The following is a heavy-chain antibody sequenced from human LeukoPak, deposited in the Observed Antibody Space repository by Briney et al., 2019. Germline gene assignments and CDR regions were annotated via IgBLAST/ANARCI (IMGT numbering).Heavy chain of an antibody. CDR2: INPNSGGT. J-gene: IGHJ4*02. D-gene: IGHD6-6*01. CDR1: GYTFTGYY. Sequence: ASVKVSCKASGYTFTGYYMHWVRQAPGQGLEWMGWINPNSGGTNYAQKFQGRVTMTRDTSISTAYMELSRLRSDDTAVYYCARAYSSSSPPDYWGQGTLVTVSS. CDR3: ARAYSSSSPPDY. V-gene: IGHV1-2*02.